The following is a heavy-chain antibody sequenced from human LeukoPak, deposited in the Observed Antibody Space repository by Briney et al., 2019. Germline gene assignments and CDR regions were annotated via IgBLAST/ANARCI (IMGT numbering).Heavy chain of an antibody. CDR3: ARDFSGLRYFDLAAYYYGVDV. J-gene: IGHJ6*02. CDR1: GFTFSSYS. Sequence: GGSLRLSCAASGFTFSSYSMNWVRQAPGKGLEWVSSISSSSSYIYYADSVKGRFTISRDNAKNSLYLQMNSLRAEDTAVYYCARDFSGLRYFDLAAYYYGVDVWGQGTTVTVSS. CDR2: ISSSSSYI. D-gene: IGHD3-9*01. V-gene: IGHV3-21*01.